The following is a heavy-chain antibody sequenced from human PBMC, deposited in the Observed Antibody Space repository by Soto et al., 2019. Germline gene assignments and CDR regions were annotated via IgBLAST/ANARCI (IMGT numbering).Heavy chain of an antibody. J-gene: IGHJ4*02. Sequence: PGGSLRLSCAASGFTFSSYAMHWVRQAPGKGLEWVAVISYDGSNKYYADSVKGRFTISRDNSKNTLYLQMNSLRAEDTAVYYCTRAYEGDYFDYWGQGPRVTLSA. V-gene: IGHV3-30-3*01. D-gene: IGHD3-16*01. CDR3: TRAYEGDYFDY. CDR2: ISYDGSNK. CDR1: GFTFSSYA.